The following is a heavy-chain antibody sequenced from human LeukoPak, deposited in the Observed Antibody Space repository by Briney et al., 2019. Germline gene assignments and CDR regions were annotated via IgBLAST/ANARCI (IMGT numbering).Heavy chain of an antibody. Sequence: PGGSLRLSCAASGFTFSSYAMHWVRQAPGKGLEWVAVISYDGSNKYYADSVKGRFTISRDNSKNTLYLQMNSLRAEDTAVYYCARDYRRYYYGSGSYPGYWGQGTLVTVSS. J-gene: IGHJ4*02. D-gene: IGHD3-10*01. CDR2: ISYDGSNK. CDR1: GFTFSSYA. CDR3: ARDYRRYYYGSGSYPGY. V-gene: IGHV3-30*04.